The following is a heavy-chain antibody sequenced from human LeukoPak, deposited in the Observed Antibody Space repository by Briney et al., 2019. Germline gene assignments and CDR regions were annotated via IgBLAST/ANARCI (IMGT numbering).Heavy chain of an antibody. D-gene: IGHD2-2*01. CDR3: AREYQLLGFDY. V-gene: IGHV4-61*02. Sequence: PSETLSLTCTVSGGSISSGSYYWSWIRQPAGKGLEWIGRIYTSGSTNYNPSLKSRVTISVDTSKNQFSLKLSSVTAADTAVYYCAREYQLLGFDYWGQGTLVTVSS. CDR1: GGSISSGSYY. J-gene: IGHJ4*02. CDR2: IYTSGST.